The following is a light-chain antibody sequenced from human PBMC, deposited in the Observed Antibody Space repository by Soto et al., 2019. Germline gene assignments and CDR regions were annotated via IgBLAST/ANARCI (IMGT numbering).Light chain of an antibody. V-gene: IGLV2-14*01. CDR1: SSDVGAYKY. CDR3: SSYTTTTAWV. Sequence: QSALTQPASVSGSPGQSITISCTGSSSDVGAYKYVSWFQQHPGKAPKLIIYEVSNRPSGVSDRFSGSKSGNTASLTISGLQAEDEADYHCSSYTTTTAWVFGGVTKLTVL. CDR2: EVS. J-gene: IGLJ3*02.